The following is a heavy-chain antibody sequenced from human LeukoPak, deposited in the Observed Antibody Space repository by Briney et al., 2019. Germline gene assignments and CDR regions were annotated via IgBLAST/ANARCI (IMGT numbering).Heavy chain of an antibody. D-gene: IGHD3-10*01. CDR2: ISSSSGAYI. J-gene: IGHJ4*02. Sequence: PGGSLRLSCAASGFTFSTYAMNWVRQAPGKGLEWVSSISSSSGAYIYYADSVKGRFTISRDNAQNSLYLQMNSLRAEDTAVYYCARHYYGSGIRGLAFDSWGQGILVTVSS. CDR3: ARHYYGSGIRGLAFDS. CDR1: GFTFSTYA. V-gene: IGHV3-21*01.